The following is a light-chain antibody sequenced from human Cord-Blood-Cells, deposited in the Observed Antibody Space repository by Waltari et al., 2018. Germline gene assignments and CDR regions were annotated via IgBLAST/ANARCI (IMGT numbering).Light chain of an antibody. Sequence: QSALTQPPSASGSPGQSFTISCTGTSSDVGGYNYVSWYQQHPGKAPKVMIYEVSKRPVEVPELFSGSKCGNTASLTVSELQAEDESYYYCSSDAGSNNWVFGGGTKLTVL. CDR1: SSDVGGYNY. CDR2: EVS. V-gene: IGLV2-8*01. J-gene: IGLJ2*01. CDR3: SSDAGSNNWV.